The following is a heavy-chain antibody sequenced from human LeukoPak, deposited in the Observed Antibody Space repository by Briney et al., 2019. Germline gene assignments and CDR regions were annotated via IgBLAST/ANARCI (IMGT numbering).Heavy chain of an antibody. V-gene: IGHV3-23*01. CDR2: ITGSGGST. CDR1: GFSFSNYG. D-gene: IGHD3-16*02. CDR3: ARQAVSYFDY. J-gene: IGHJ4*02. Sequence: GGSLRLSCAASGFSFSNYGMNWVRQAPGKGLEWVSGITGSGGSTYYAGSVKGRFTISRDNSKNTLYLQVNSLRAEDTAVYYCARQAVSYFDYWGQGTLVTVSS.